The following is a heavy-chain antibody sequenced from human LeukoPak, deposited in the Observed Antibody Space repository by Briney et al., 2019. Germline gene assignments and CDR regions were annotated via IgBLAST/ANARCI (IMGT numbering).Heavy chain of an antibody. D-gene: IGHD6-19*01. Sequence: PGRSLRLSCAASGFTLTSYAFHWVRQAPGKGLEWVTVISHDDKNRYYADSVKGRFTISRDNSKNTVYLQMNSLRVEDTAVYFCVRDRDTSGWLYWGQGTLVTVSS. V-gene: IGHV3-30*04. CDR2: ISHDDKNR. CDR1: GFTLTSYA. J-gene: IGHJ4*02. CDR3: VRDRDTSGWLY.